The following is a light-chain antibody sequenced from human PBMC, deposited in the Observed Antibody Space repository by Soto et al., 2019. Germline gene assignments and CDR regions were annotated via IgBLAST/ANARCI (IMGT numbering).Light chain of an antibody. CDR3: QQYYTTPLT. Sequence: DIVMTQSPDSLTVSLGERATINCKSSQSVLYSSNDKNYLAWYQQKPGQPPKLLIYWASTRESGVPDRFSGSGSGTDFTLTISNLLAEDVAVYYCQQYYTTPLTFGGGTKVEIK. V-gene: IGKV4-1*01. CDR1: QSVLYSSNDKNY. CDR2: WAS. J-gene: IGKJ4*01.